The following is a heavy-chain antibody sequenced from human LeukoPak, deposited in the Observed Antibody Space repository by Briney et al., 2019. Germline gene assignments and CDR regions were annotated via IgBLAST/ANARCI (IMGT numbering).Heavy chain of an antibody. V-gene: IGHV1-69*13. Sequence: SVKVSCKASGGTFNSYTINWVRQAPGQGLEWMGGIIPIFATTNYAQKFQGRVAITADESTSTAYMELSSLSSEDTAVYYCASGTVASMDIWGQGTMVTVSS. J-gene: IGHJ3*02. CDR2: IIPIFATT. CDR1: GGTFNSYT. D-gene: IGHD5-12*01. CDR3: ASGTVASMDI.